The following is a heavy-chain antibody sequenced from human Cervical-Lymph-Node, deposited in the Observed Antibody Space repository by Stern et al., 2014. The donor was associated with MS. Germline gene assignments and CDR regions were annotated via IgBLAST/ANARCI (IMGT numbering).Heavy chain of an antibody. CDR1: ENTFTGYY. Sequence: QMQLVQSGAEVKKPGASVKVTCKTSENTFTGYYIHWVRQAPGQGLEWMGWINPNSGATNYAQRFQDRVSVTSDTSNSLAYMELDRLTSGDTAVYYCARISLGSGIDYWGQGSLVTVSS. CDR2: INPNSGAT. J-gene: IGHJ4*02. CDR3: ARISLGSGIDY. D-gene: IGHD1-26*01. V-gene: IGHV1-2*02.